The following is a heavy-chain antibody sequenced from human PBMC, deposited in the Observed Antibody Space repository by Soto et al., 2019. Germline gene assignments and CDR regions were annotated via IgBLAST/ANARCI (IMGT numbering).Heavy chain of an antibody. D-gene: IGHD4-4*01. V-gene: IGHV3-23*01. CDR3: AMVASDYINSADH. J-gene: IGHJ4*02. CDR1: GFIFNAYA. Sequence: EVQLLESGGGLVQPGGSLRLSCAASGFIFNAYAMTWVRQAPGKGLEWVSAIGGSGGNTYYAASVKGRFTISRDNSKDTVDLEMNRLRVDDTAVYFCAMVASDYINSADHWGQGILVTVSS. CDR2: IGGSGGNT.